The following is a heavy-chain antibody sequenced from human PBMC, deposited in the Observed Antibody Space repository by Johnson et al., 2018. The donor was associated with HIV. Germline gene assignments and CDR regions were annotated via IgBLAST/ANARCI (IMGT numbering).Heavy chain of an antibody. J-gene: IGHJ3*02. V-gene: IGHV3-30*04. CDR1: GFTFSSYG. CDR3: ARGRITVEGGDQRGGAFDI. Sequence: QVQLVESGGGVVQPGRSLRLSCAASGFTFSSYGMHWVRQAPGKGLEWVAVISFDGSNEHYADSVRGRFTISSDNSENSLYLQMNSLRPEDTAVYFCARGRITVEGGDQRGGAFDIWGQGTMVTVSS. CDR2: ISFDGSNE. D-gene: IGHD3-16*01.